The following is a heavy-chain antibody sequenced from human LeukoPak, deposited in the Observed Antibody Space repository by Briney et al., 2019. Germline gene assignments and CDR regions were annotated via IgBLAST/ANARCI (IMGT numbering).Heavy chain of an antibody. Sequence: GGSLRLSCAASGFTFSSYWMHWVRQAPGKGLVWVSRINSDGSSTSYADSVKGRFTISRDNAKNTLYLQMNSLRAEDTAVYYCARDHYDILTGDEYYYYYGMDVWGQGTTVTVSS. CDR2: INSDGSST. CDR1: GFTFSSYW. CDR3: ARDHYDILTGDEYYYYYGMDV. V-gene: IGHV3-74*01. J-gene: IGHJ6*02. D-gene: IGHD3-9*01.